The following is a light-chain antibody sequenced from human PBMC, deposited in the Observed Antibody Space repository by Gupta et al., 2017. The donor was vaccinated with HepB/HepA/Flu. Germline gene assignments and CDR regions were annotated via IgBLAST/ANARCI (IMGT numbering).Light chain of an antibody. J-gene: IGKJ1*01. Sequence: EIVMTQSPATLSVSPGERATLSCRASQSVDSNLAWYQQKPGQAPRLLIYGASTRATGVPARFSGSGSGTEFTHTISSLQSEDFAIYYCQQYDNWRTFGQGTKVEI. CDR2: GAS. CDR1: QSVDSN. CDR3: QQYDNWRT. V-gene: IGKV3-15*01.